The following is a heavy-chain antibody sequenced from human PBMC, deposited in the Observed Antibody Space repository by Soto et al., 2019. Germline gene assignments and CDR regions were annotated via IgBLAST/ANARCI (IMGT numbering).Heavy chain of an antibody. CDR2: ISSTSSTK. D-gene: IGHD3-10*01. CDR3: ARRITMVRGPYYYYGMDV. CDR1: GFTFSSHG. J-gene: IGHJ6*02. V-gene: IGHV3-48*02. Sequence: PGGSLRLSCGASGFTFSSHGMTWFRQAPGKGREWVAFISSTSSTKNYADSVKGRFTISRDNTKNSLYPQMSSLRDEDTAVYYCARRITMVRGPYYYYGMDVWGQGTTVTVSS.